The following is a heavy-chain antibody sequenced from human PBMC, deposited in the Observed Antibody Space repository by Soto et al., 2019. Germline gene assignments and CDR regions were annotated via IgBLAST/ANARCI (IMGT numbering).Heavy chain of an antibody. Sequence: QVQLVQSGAEVKKPGASVKVSCKASGYTLTHYYMHWVRQAPGQGPEWVGVINPSTLVTSYAQKLQGSGTMTRDTSTSTVYMELNSLISEDTAVYYCARNGQTYDYYFFDNWGQGTLVTVSS. D-gene: IGHD5-12*01. CDR1: GYTLTHYY. CDR3: ARNGQTYDYYFFDN. V-gene: IGHV1-46*04. J-gene: IGHJ4*02. CDR2: INPSTLVT.